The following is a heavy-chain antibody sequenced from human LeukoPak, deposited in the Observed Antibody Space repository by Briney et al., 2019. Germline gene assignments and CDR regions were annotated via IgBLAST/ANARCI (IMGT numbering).Heavy chain of an antibody. V-gene: IGHV4-30-2*01. Sequence: SQTLSLTCAVSGGSISSGGYSWSWIRQPPGKGLEWLGYIYHSGSTYYNPSLKSRVTISVDRSKNQFSLKLSSVTAADTAVYYCARGEGYCSGGSCYSLLFDYWGQGTLVTVSS. CDR3: ARGEGYCSGGSCYSLLFDY. J-gene: IGHJ4*02. CDR1: GGSISSGGYS. CDR2: IYHSGST. D-gene: IGHD2-15*01.